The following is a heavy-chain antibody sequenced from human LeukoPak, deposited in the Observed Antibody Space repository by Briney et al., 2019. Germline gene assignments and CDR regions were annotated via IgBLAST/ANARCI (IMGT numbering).Heavy chain of an antibody. D-gene: IGHD2-2*01. V-gene: IGHV3-30*18. CDR1: GFTFSSYG. CDR3: AKVRKDIVVVPAASFDY. Sequence: GGSLRLSCAASGFTFSSYGMHWVRQAPGRGLEWVAVISYDGSNEYYADSVKGRFTISRDNSKNTLYLQMNSLRAEDTAVYYCAKVRKDIVVVPAASFDYWGQGTLVTVSS. CDR2: ISYDGSNE. J-gene: IGHJ4*02.